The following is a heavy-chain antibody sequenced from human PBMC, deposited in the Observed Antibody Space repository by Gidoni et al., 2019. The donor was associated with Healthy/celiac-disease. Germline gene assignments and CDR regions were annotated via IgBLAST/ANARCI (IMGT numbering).Heavy chain of an antibody. CDR3: AALGAIRTVLDY. V-gene: IGHV4-39*01. CDR1: GGSISSSSYY. Sequence: QLQLQESGPGLVKPSETLSLTCTVSGGSISSSSYYWGWIRQPPGKGLEWIGSIYYSGSTYYNPSLKSRVTISVDTSKNQFSLKLSSVTAADTAVYYCAALGAIRTVLDYWGQGTLVTVSS. D-gene: IGHD1-26*01. J-gene: IGHJ4*02. CDR2: IYYSGST.